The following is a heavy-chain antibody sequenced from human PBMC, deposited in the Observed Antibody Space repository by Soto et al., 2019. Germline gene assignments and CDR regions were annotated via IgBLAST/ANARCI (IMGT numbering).Heavy chain of an antibody. CDR2: TYCRSKWYY. Sequence: PSQTLSLTCAISGDGVSSNSAAWNWIRQSPSRGLEWLGRTYCRSKWYYGYAVSVKSRITIKPDTSKNQFSLQLNSVTPEDTAVYYCARIHSSSSSDMDVWGQGTTVTVSS. D-gene: IGHD6-6*01. V-gene: IGHV6-1*01. J-gene: IGHJ6*02. CDR1: GDGVSSNSAA. CDR3: ARIHSSSSSDMDV.